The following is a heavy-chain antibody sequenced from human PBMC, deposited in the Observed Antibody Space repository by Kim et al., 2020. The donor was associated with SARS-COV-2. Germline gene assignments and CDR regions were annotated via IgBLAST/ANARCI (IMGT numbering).Heavy chain of an antibody. V-gene: IGHV3-23*01. Sequence: GGSLRLSCAASGFTFSSYAMSWVRQAPGKGLEWVSAISGSGGSTYYADSVKGRFTISRDNSKNTLYLQMNSLRAEDTAVYYCAKAPRGSGSYYGYGMDVWGQGTTVTVSS. D-gene: IGHD3-10*01. CDR1: GFTFSSYA. CDR3: AKAPRGSGSYYGYGMDV. J-gene: IGHJ6*02. CDR2: ISGSGGST.